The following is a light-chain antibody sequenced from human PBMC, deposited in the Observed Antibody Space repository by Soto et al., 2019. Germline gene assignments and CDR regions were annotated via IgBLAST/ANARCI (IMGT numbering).Light chain of an antibody. J-gene: IGLJ3*02. CDR2: ENN. Sequence: QSVLTQPPSVSAAPGQTVTISCSGSSSNIGSDFVSWYQQLPGTAPQLLIYENNKRPSGIPDRFSGSKSATSATLGITGLQTGDEADYYCAAWDTSLSGGVFGGGTKL. CDR3: AAWDTSLSGGV. CDR1: SSNIGSDF. V-gene: IGLV1-51*02.